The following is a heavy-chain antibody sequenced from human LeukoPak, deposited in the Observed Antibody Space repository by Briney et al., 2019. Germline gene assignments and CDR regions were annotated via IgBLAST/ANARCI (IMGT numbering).Heavy chain of an antibody. CDR1: GGSISSYY. D-gene: IGHD6-19*01. CDR3: XXXXIAVAAFDI. Sequence: ETLSLTCTVSGGSISSYYWSWIRQPPGKGLEWIGYIYYSGSTNYNPSLKSRVTISVDTSKNQFSLKLSSVTAADTAVYYCXXXXIAVAAFDIWGQGTMVTVSS. CDR2: IYYSGST. V-gene: IGHV4-59*08. J-gene: IGHJ3*02.